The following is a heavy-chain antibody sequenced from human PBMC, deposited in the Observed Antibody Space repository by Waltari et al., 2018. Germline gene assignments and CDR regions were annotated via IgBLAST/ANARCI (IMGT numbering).Heavy chain of an antibody. V-gene: IGHV4-4*07. CDR3: ARDMARFDP. D-gene: IGHD3-10*01. CDR2: IYISDMWQIKS. CDR1: DTSISSYY. Sequence: QVQLQESGPGLVKPSETLSLTCSVSDTSISSYYWSWIRQPAGKGLEWIGRIYISDMWQIKSDTNPPLKSRVTMDLDASKNQVSLKLRSVTAADTAVYYCARDMARFDPWGQGTLVIVSS. J-gene: IGHJ5*02.